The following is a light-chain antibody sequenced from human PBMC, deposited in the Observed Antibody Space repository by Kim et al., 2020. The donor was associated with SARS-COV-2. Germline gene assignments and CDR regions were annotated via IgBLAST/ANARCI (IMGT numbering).Light chain of an antibody. V-gene: IGKV2-29*02. CDR1: PSLLYTDAKTY. CDR3: MQGKRLPWT. Sequence: DIVMTQTPLSLSVTPGQPASISCRSSPSLLYTDAKTYLFWYLQKPGQSPRLLMYQVSSRFSGVSDRFSGSGSGTDFTLEISRVEADDVGIYYCMQGKRLPWTFGQGTKVDIK. CDR2: QVS. J-gene: IGKJ1*01.